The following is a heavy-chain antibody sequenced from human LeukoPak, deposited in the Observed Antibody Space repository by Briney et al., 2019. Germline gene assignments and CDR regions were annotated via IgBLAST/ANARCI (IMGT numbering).Heavy chain of an antibody. V-gene: IGHV4-59*08. J-gene: IGHJ4*02. Sequence: PSETLSLTCTVSGGSISSYYWSWIRQPPGKGLEWIGYIYYSGSTNYNPSLKSRVTISVDTSKNQSSLKLSSVTAADTAVYYCARVNYYDSSGYYDYWGQGTLVTVSS. CDR1: GGSISSYY. CDR2: IYYSGST. CDR3: ARVNYYDSSGYYDY. D-gene: IGHD3-22*01.